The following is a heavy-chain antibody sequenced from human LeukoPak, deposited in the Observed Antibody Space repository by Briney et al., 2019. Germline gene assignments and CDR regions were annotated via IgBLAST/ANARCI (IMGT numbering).Heavy chain of an antibody. CDR3: ARHTVTMVRGISWSDP. V-gene: IGHV4-39*01. Sequence: PSETLSLTCTVSGGSISSSSYYWGWIRQPPGKGLEWIGSIYYSGSTYYNPSLKSRVTISVDTSKNQFSLKLSSVTAADTAVYYCARHTVTMVRGISWSDPWGQGTLVTVSS. CDR1: GGSISSSSYY. D-gene: IGHD3-10*01. CDR2: IYYSGST. J-gene: IGHJ5*02.